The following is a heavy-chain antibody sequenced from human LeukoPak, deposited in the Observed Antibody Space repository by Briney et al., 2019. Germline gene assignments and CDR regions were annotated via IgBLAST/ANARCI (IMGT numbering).Heavy chain of an antibody. V-gene: IGHV1-46*01. CDR3: ARVVTLLLWFGELFDY. CDR1: GYTFTSYY. J-gene: IGHJ4*02. D-gene: IGHD3-10*01. CDR2: INPSGGST. Sequence: ASVKVSCKASGYTFTSYYMHWVRQAPGQGLEWMGIINPSGGSTSYAQKFQGRVTMTRDMSTSTVYMGLSSLRSDDTAVYYCARVVTLLLWFGELFDYWGQGTLVTVSS.